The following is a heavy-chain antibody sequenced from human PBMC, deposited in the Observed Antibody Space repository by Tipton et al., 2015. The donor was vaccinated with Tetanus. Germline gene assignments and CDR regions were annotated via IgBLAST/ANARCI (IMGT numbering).Heavy chain of an antibody. CDR2: IYYSGNT. D-gene: IGHD2-15*01. Sequence: TLSLTCTVSGDSISSTSYHWGWIRQPPGKGLEWIGSIYYSGNTYYNPTLKSRVTISIDTSKKQLSLKLSSVTAADTAVYYCAKDIYCSAGNCYNNYYGMDVWGQGTTVTVSS. J-gene: IGHJ6*02. CDR3: AKDIYCSAGNCYNNYYGMDV. V-gene: IGHV4-39*02. CDR1: GDSISSTSYH.